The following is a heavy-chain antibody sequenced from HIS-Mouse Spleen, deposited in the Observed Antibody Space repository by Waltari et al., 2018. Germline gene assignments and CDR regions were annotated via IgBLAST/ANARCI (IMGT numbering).Heavy chain of an antibody. CDR3: ARLGREGFDY. CDR2: RNPNSGNT. D-gene: IGHD1-26*01. J-gene: IGHJ4*02. V-gene: IGHV1-8*01. CDR1: GYTFTSYD. Sequence: QVQLVQSGPEVKKPGASVQVSCQASGYTFTSYDLNWVGQATGQGRGWLGWRNPNSGNTGYAQKFQGRVTMTRNTSISTAYMELSSLRSEDTAVYYCARLGREGFDYWGQGTLVTVSS.